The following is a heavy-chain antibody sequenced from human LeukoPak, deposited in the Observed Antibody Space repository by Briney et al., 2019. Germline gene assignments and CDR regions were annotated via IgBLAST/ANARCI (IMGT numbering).Heavy chain of an antibody. J-gene: IGHJ4*02. CDR2: ISGTSNTI. CDR3: AKVNTSPGY. V-gene: IGHV3-48*01. D-gene: IGHD6-13*01. CDR1: GFTFSSYS. Sequence: PGGSLRLSCVGSGFTFSSYSMNWVRQAPGKGLEWVSYISGTSNTIYYDDSVKGRFTVSRDNAKNSLYLQMNSLRAEDTAVYYCAKVNTSPGYWGLGTLVTVSS.